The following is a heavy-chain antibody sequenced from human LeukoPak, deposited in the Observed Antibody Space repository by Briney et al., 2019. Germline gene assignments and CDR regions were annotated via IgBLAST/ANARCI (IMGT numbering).Heavy chain of an antibody. CDR1: GFTFGTFW. D-gene: IGHD3-10*01. V-gene: IGHV3-7*01. CDR3: ARAKGGMVPFDH. J-gene: IGHJ4*02. CDR2: INQGVRET. Sequence: GGSLRLSWEASGFTFGTFWMRWVRQAPGRGREWVANINQGVRETNYVHCVKGLFTIARENAKNCMYVQMNRLRPEDTAMYFCARAKGGMVPFDHWGQGTLVTVSS.